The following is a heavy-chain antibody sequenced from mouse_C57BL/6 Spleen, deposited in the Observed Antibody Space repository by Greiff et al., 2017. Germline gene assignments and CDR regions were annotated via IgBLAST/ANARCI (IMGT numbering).Heavy chain of an antibody. V-gene: IGHV5-6*02. CDR2: ISSGGSYT. D-gene: IGHD2-3*01. J-gene: IGHJ2*01. CDR3: ASGGDGYNY. Sequence: EVKLEESGGDLVKPGGSLKLSCAASGFTFSSYGMSWVRQTPDKRLEWVATISSGGSYTYYPDSVKGRFTISRDNAKNTLYLQMSSLKSEDTAMYYCASGGDGYNYWGQGTTLTVSS. CDR1: GFTFSSYG.